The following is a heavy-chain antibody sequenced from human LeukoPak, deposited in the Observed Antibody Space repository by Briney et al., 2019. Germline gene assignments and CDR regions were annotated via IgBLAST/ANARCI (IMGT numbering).Heavy chain of an antibody. CDR3: ARGYSYAKLDAFDI. D-gene: IGHD5-18*01. Sequence: ASVKVSCKVSGYTLTELSMHWVRQAPGKGLEWMGGFDPEDGETIYAQKFQGRVTMTEDTSTDTAYMELSSLRSEDTAVYYCARGYSYAKLDAFDIWGQGTMVTVSS. CDR1: GYTLTELS. CDR2: FDPEDGET. V-gene: IGHV1-24*01. J-gene: IGHJ3*02.